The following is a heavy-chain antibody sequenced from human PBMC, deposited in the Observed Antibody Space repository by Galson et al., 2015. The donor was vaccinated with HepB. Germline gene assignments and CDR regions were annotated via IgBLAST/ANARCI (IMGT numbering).Heavy chain of an antibody. D-gene: IGHD6-6*01. CDR3: AKGLASSSLGAFDI. J-gene: IGHJ3*02. Sequence: SLRLSCAASGFTFSSYGMHWVRQAPGKGLEWVAVISYDGSNKYYADSVKGRFTISRDNSKNTLYLQMNSLRAEDTAVYYCAKGLASSSLGAFDIWGQGTMVTVSS. CDR2: ISYDGSNK. V-gene: IGHV3-30*18. CDR1: GFTFSSYG.